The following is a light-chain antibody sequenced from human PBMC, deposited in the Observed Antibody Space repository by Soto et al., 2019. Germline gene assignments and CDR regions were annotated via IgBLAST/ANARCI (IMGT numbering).Light chain of an antibody. CDR1: QSVSSSY. CDR2: GAS. J-gene: IGKJ1*01. CDR3: QQYGSSSWT. V-gene: IGKV3-20*01. Sequence: EIVLTQSPGTLSLSPGERATLSCRASQSVSSSYLAWYQQRPGQAPRLLIYGASTGATGIPDRFSGSGSGTDFTLTISRLEPEDFAVYYCQQYGSSSWTLGQGTKLEIK.